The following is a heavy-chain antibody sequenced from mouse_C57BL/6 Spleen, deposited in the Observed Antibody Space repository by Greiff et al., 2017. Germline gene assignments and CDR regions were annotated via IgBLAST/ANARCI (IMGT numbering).Heavy chain of an antibody. CDR1: GYAFSSSW. V-gene: IGHV1-82*01. D-gene: IGHD2-5*01. Sequence: QVPLQPSGPELVKPGASVKISCKASGYAFSSSWMNWVKQRPGKGLEWIGRIYPGDGDTNYNGKFKGKATLTADKSSSTAYMQLSSLTSEDSAVYFCARRAYSNYVGRDARDYWGQGTSVTVSS. CDR2: IYPGDGDT. J-gene: IGHJ4*01. CDR3: ARRAYSNYVGRDARDY.